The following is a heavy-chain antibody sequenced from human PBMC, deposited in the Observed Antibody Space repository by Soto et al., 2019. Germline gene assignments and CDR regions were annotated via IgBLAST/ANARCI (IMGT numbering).Heavy chain of an antibody. Sequence: EVQLVESGGGLVQPGGSLRLSCAASGFTFSTYWMHWIRQVPGKGLEWVSRINSDASHTYYADSVKGRFTISRDNAKNTLQLEMNSLRAEDTAVYYCVRDGHWITTRCYGNWFDPWGQGTLVTVSS. V-gene: IGHV3-74*01. CDR1: GFTFSTYW. J-gene: IGHJ5*02. CDR2: INSDASHT. CDR3: VRDGHWITTRCYGNWFDP. D-gene: IGHD2-2*01.